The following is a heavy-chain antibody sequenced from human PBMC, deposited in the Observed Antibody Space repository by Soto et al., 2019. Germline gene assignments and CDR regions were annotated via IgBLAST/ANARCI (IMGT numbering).Heavy chain of an antibody. CDR1: GGSLSPYY. CDR3: ARIIASADKYYFDF. V-gene: IGHV4-59*01. J-gene: IGHJ4*02. Sequence: QVQLQESGPGLVKPSETLSLTCTVSGGSLSPYYWSWIRQPPGEGLEWIGYIYYSGSTDYNPSLKSRVTISVETSKNQFSLNLTSVTTADTAIYYRARIIASADKYYFDFWGQGTLVTVSS. D-gene: IGHD6-13*01. CDR2: IYYSGST.